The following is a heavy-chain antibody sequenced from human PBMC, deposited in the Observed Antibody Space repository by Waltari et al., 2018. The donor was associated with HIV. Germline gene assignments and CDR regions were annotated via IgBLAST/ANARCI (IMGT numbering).Heavy chain of an antibody. D-gene: IGHD3-22*01. CDR1: GRSVNYHH. V-gene: IGHV4-34*10. CDR3: VRSLQKTAFASGDWDWEQIDSKFFFAS. J-gene: IGHJ4*02. CDR2: VDHTGSH. Sequence: QQSGAGLLKPSKTLSLTCAVYGRSVNYHHRAWLRHAPGKGLEWIGEVDHTGSHKYNPSLKSRLTVAVDVSKSQFSMKMYFMIAAETATYFCVRSLQKTAFASGDWDWEQIDSKFFFASWSQGTGVTVSS.